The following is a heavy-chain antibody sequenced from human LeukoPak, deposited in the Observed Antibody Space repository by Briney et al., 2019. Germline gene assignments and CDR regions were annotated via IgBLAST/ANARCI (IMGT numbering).Heavy chain of an antibody. D-gene: IGHD3-22*01. CDR2: ISAYNGNT. Sequence: GASVKVSCKASGYTFTSYGITWVRQASGQGLEWMGWISAYNGNTNHAQKFQDRVTMTTDTSTSTAYMELRSLRSDDTAVYYCARAPDSSGYYYDYWGQGTLVTVSS. CDR1: GYTFTSYG. J-gene: IGHJ4*02. CDR3: ARAPDSSGYYYDY. V-gene: IGHV1-18*01.